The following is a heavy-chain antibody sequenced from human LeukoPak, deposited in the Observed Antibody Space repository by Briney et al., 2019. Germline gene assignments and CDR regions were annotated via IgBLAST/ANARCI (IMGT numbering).Heavy chain of an antibody. V-gene: IGHV4-34*01. CDR3: ARGQKTSAFDI. CDR1: GGSFSGYY. Sequence: PSETLSLTCAVYGGSFSGYYWSWIRQPPGKGLEWIGEINHSGSTNYNPSLKSRVTISVDTSKNQFSLKLSSVTAADTAVYYCARGQKTSAFDIWGQGTMVTASS. J-gene: IGHJ3*02. D-gene: IGHD1-7*01. CDR2: INHSGST.